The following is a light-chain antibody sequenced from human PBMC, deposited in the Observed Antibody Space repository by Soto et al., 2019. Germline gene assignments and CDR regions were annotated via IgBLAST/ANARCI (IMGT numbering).Light chain of an antibody. CDR3: ATWDDSLSGSYV. V-gene: IGLV1-40*01. CDR2: SNN. Sequence: QSVLTQPPSVSGAPGQRVTISCTGSSSNIGAGFDVHWYHQIAGTAPKLLIYSNNQRPSGVPDRFSGSKSGTSASLGISGLQSEDEAVYYCATWDDSLSGSYVFGTGSKVTVL. J-gene: IGLJ1*01. CDR1: SSNIGAGFD.